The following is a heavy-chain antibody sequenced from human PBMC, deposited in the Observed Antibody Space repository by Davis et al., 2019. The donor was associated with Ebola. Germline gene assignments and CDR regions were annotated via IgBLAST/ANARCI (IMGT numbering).Heavy chain of an antibody. J-gene: IGHJ3*01. Sequence: GGSLRLSCAASGFTFSTYAMNWVRQAPGKGLEWVSYMRHSSNTIYYADSVKGRFTISRDNAKNSLFLQMNNLRDEDTAVYYCVRGRDIVVVTATPCFGFWGQGTMVTVSS. V-gene: IGHV3-48*02. CDR2: MRHSSNTI. CDR3: VRGRDIVVVTATPCFGF. D-gene: IGHD2-21*02. CDR1: GFTFSTYA.